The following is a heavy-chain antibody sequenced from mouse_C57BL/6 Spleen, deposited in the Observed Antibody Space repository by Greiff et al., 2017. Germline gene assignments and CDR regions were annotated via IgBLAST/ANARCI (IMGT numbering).Heavy chain of an antibody. Sequence: VQLQQSGAELARPGASVKLSCTASGYTFTSYGISWVKQRTGQGLEWIGEIYPRSGNTYYNEKFKGKATLTADKSSSTAYMEHRSLTSEDSAVYFCAREDDYDGYAMDYWGQGTSVTVSS. CDR3: AREDDYDGYAMDY. V-gene: IGHV1-81*01. CDR1: GYTFTSYG. CDR2: IYPRSGNT. D-gene: IGHD2-4*01. J-gene: IGHJ4*01.